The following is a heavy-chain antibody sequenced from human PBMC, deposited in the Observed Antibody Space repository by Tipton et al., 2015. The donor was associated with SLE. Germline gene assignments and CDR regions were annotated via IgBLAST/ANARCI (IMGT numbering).Heavy chain of an antibody. Sequence: SLRLSCAASGFTFTSYVINWVRQAPGKGLEWVANIKPDGTETLYVDSVKGRFTISRDNAKNSLYLQMNSLRAEDTAVYYCAGGPALDYWGQETLVTVSS. CDR2: IKPDGTET. CDR1: GFTFTSYV. CDR3: AGGPALDY. V-gene: IGHV3-7*01. J-gene: IGHJ4*02.